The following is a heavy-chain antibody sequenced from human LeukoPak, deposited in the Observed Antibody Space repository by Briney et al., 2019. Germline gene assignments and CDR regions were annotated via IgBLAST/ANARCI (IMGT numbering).Heavy chain of an antibody. V-gene: IGHV4-61*05. J-gene: IGHJ4*02. Sequence: SETLSLTCTVSGGSISSSSYYWGWIRQPPGKGLEWIGYIYYSGSTNYNPSLKSRVTISVDTSKNQFSLKLSSVTAADTAVYYCARHKTGHSGYDYYFDYWGQGTLVTVSS. D-gene: IGHD5-12*01. CDR2: IYYSGST. CDR1: GGSISSSSYY. CDR3: ARHKTGHSGYDYYFDY.